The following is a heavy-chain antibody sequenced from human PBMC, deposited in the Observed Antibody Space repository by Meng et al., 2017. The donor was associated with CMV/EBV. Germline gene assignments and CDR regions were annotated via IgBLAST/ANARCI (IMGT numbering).Heavy chain of an antibody. CDR2: IRYDGSNK. Sequence: SCKASGYTFTSYGISWVRQAPGKGLEWVAFIRYDGSNKYYADSVKGRFTISRDNSKNTLYLQMNSLRAEDTAVYYCANYCSSTSCYTRSDYWGQGTLVTVSS. D-gene: IGHD2-2*02. CDR1: GYTFTSYG. CDR3: ANYCSSTSCYTRSDY. V-gene: IGHV3-30*02. J-gene: IGHJ4*02.